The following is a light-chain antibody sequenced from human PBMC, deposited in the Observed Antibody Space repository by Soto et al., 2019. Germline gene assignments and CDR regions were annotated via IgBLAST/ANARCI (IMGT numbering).Light chain of an antibody. CDR3: QQYQRYWT. Sequence: DIQLTQSPSTLSASVGDRVTITCRASQGITGWLAWYQQKPGKAPKLLIFDASTLESGVPPRFTGSGSGTEFTLSISNLQLDDFATYYCQQYQRYWTFGHGTKVEVK. J-gene: IGKJ1*01. V-gene: IGKV1-5*01. CDR2: DAS. CDR1: QGITGW.